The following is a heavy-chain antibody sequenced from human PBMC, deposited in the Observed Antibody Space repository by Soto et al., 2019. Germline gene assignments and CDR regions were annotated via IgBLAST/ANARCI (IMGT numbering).Heavy chain of an antibody. V-gene: IGHV3-23*01. J-gene: IGHJ4*02. Sequence: GGSLRLSCAAPEFIFSNEAMSWVRQAPGKGLEWVSTVSGSGVNTYYADSVKGRFSISRDNSKNTLFLQINSLRAEDTAIYYCAKAQFNAYRIWRGSYPFDSWGQGPLGTVSS. D-gene: IGHD3-3*01. CDR2: VSGSGVNT. CDR3: AKAQFNAYRIWRGSYPFDS. CDR1: EFIFSNEA.